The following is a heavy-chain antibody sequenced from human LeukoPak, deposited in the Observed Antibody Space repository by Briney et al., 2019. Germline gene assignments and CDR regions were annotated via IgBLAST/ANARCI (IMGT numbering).Heavy chain of an antibody. CDR3: ATGGYYVL. Sequence: GASVKVSCKASGYTFTSYAMHWVRQAPGQRLEWMGGFDPEDGETIYAQKFQGRVTMTEDTSTDTAYMELSSLRSEDTAVYYCATGGYYVLWGQGTLVTVSS. CDR1: GYTFTSYA. D-gene: IGHD3-22*01. CDR2: FDPEDGET. V-gene: IGHV1-24*01. J-gene: IGHJ4*02.